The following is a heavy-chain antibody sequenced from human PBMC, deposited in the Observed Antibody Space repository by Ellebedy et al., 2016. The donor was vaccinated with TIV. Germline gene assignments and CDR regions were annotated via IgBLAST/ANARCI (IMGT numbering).Heavy chain of an antibody. D-gene: IGHD6-19*01. CDR2: IKPDGSEM. CDR1: GFTFANYW. V-gene: IGHV3-7*01. CDR3: ARDSSPSYGSGRYYDAFDI. Sequence: GGSLRLXXAGSGFTFANYWMIWVRQAPGKGLEWVANIKPDGSEMHYVDSVMGRFTISRDDAKNSVYLQMSSLRVEDTAVYYCARDSSPSYGSGRYYDAFDIWGRGTLVIVSP. J-gene: IGHJ3*02.